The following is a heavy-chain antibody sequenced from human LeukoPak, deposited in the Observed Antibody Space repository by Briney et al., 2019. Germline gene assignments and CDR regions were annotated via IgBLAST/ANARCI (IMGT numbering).Heavy chain of an antibody. D-gene: IGHD6-25*01. CDR3: ARFAAGGSYYYYMDV. J-gene: IGHJ6*03. CDR2: ISSSSSDI. Sequence: PGGSLRLSCAASGFPFSSYSMNWVRQAPGKGLEWVSSISSSSSDIYDADSVKGRFTISRDNAKNSLYLQMNSLRADDTAVYYCARFAAGGSYYYYMDVWGKGTTVTVSS. V-gene: IGHV3-21*01. CDR1: GFPFSSYS.